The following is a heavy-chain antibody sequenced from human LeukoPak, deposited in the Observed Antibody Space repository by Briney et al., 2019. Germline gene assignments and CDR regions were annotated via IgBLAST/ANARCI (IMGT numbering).Heavy chain of an antibody. Sequence: PSETLSLTCTVSGGSISSYYWSWIRQPAGKGLEWIGRIYTSGSTNYNPSLKSRVTMSVDTSKNQFSLKLSSVTAADTAVYYCARTPPYRGGVRWFDPWGQGTLVTVSS. CDR3: ARTPPYRGGVRWFDP. J-gene: IGHJ5*02. CDR2: IYTSGST. V-gene: IGHV4-4*07. CDR1: GGSISSYY. D-gene: IGHD2-15*01.